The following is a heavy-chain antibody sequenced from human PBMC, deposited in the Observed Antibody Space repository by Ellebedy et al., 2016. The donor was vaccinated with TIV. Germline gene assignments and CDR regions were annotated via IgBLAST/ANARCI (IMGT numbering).Heavy chain of an antibody. CDR1: GFAFSNSG. CDR2: ISATSDTI. CDR3: ARGLPMGRSGCDF. D-gene: IGHD6-19*01. J-gene: IGHJ4*02. V-gene: IGHV3-48*01. Sequence: PGGSLRLSCAASGFAFSNSGMNWVRLAPGKGLQWPSYISATSDTIFYADSVKGRFTISRDNAGNSLYLQMSSLRAEDSALYYCARGLPMGRSGCDFWGRGTLVTVSS.